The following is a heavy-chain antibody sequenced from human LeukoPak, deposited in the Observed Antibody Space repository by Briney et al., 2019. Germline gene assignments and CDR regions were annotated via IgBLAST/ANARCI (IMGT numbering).Heavy chain of an antibody. Sequence: PGGSLRLSCTSSGFSFSGYAMIWVRQAPGKGLELVSTISGSGASTFYADSVRGRFITSKDIPSNIVYLQMNSLRAEDTAVYYCAKGSRGNTDYYFDYWGQGTLVTVSS. V-gene: IGHV3-23*01. J-gene: IGHJ4*02. D-gene: IGHD2-15*01. CDR2: ISGSGAST. CDR3: AKGSRGNTDYYFDY. CDR1: GFSFSGYA.